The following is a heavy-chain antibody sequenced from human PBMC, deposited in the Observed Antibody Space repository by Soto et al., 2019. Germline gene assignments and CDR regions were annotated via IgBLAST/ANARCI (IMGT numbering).Heavy chain of an antibody. V-gene: IGHV3-30*18. J-gene: IGHJ3*02. CDR2: ISYDGSNK. CDR1: GFTFSSYG. CDR3: AKDRTFGAFDI. Sequence: QVQLVESGGGVDQPGRSLRLSCAASGFTFSSYGMHWVRQAPGKGLEWVAVISYDGSNKNYADSVKGRFTISRDNSKNTLYLQMHSLRAEDTAVYYCAKDRTFGAFDIWGQGTMVTVSS. D-gene: IGHD3-3*01.